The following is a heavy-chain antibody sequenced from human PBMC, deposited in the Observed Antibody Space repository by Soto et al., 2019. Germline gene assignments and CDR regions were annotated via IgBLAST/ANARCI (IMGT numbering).Heavy chain of an antibody. CDR3: ATMGTPATGLYFFDY. D-gene: IGHD2-15*01. V-gene: IGHV4-30-2*05. J-gene: IGHJ4*02. CDR1: GCSISSGGYS. Sequence: SETLSLTCAVSGCSISSGGYSWSWIRQPPGKGLEWIGFISYSGSTYYSTSLKSRVTISVDTSKSQFSLNLSFVTAADTAVYYCATMGTPATGLYFFDYWGQGSLVTVS. CDR2: ISYSGST.